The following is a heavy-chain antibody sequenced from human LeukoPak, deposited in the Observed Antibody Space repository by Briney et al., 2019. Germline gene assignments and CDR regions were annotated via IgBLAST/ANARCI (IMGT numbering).Heavy chain of an antibody. J-gene: IGHJ4*02. V-gene: IGHV3-23*01. CDR1: GFTFSSYA. CDR2: ISGSGGST. CDR3: AKDKGYAMIVGSDS. Sequence: PGGSLRLSCAASGFTFSSYAMSWVRQAPGKGLEWVSAISGSGGSTYYADSVKGRFTISRDTSKNTLYLQMNSLRAEDTAVYYCAKDKGYAMIVGSDSGGRGTLVTFSS. D-gene: IGHD3-22*01.